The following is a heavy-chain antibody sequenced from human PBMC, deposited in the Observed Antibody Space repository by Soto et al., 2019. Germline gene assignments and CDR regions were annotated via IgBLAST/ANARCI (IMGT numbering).Heavy chain of an antibody. J-gene: IGHJ5*02. CDR1: GGTFSSYA. CDR3: ARVSYYYDSSGEYNWFGP. V-gene: IGHV1-69*13. D-gene: IGHD3-22*01. CDR2: IIPIFGTA. Sequence: VASVKVSCKASGGTFSSYAISWVRQAPGQGLEWMGGIIPIFGTANYAQKFQGRVTITADESTSTAYMELSSLRSEDTAVYYCARVSYYYDSSGEYNWFGPWGQGTLVTVSS.